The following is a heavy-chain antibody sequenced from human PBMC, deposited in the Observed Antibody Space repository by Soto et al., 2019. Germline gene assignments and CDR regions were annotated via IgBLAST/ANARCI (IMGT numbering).Heavy chain of an antibody. J-gene: IGHJ4*02. V-gene: IGHV3-30*03. CDR2: ISSDGNNK. Sequence: QVQLVESGGGVVQPGRSLRLSCTTSGFSFRNYGMQWVRQAPGKGLEWMAMISSDGNNKYYADSVKGRFTISRDNSKNTLFLQMDSLRPDDTAVYFCVGGHYFGDYWGQGVLVSVSS. CDR1: GFSFRNYG. CDR3: VGGHYFGDY. D-gene: IGHD3-10*01.